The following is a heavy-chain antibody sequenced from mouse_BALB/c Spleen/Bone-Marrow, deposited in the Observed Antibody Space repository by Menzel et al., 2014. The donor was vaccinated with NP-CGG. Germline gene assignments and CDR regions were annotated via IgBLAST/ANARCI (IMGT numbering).Heavy chain of an antibody. D-gene: IGHD2-4*01. V-gene: IGHV3-6*02. CDR2: ISYDGSN. J-gene: IGHJ4*01. Sequence: DVKLQESGPGLVKPSQSLSLPCSVTGYSITGGYFWNWIRQFPGNKLEWMGYISYDGSNNYNPSLKNRISIIRDTSRNQFFLKLNSVTTEDTAEYFRTRALMIVTGPMDYWGQGTSVTVSS. CDR3: TRALMIVTGPMDY. CDR1: GYSITGGYF.